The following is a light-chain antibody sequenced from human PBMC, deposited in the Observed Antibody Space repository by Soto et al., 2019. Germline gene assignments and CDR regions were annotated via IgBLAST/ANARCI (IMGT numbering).Light chain of an antibody. CDR3: QQRSNWPPKIT. J-gene: IGKJ5*01. V-gene: IGKV3-11*01. CDR2: DAS. CDR1: QSVSIY. Sequence: EIVLAQSPATLSLSPGERATLSCRASQSVSIYLAWYQQKPGQAPRLLIYDASNRATGIPARFSGSGSEPDFTLTIGSLEPEDFAVYYCQQRSNWPPKITFGQGTRLEIK.